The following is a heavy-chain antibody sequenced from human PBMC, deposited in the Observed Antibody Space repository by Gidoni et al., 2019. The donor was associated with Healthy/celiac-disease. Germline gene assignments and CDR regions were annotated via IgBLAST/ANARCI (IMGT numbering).Heavy chain of an antibody. V-gene: IGHV1-2*04. CDR3: ARDLGIGGLNCGGDCYPGY. D-gene: IGHD2-21*02. Sequence: QVQLVQSGAEVKKPGASVKVSCKASGYTFTGSYMHWVRQAPGQGLEWMGWINPNSGGTNYAQKFQGWVTMTRDTSISTAYMELSRLRSDDTAVYYCARDLGIGGLNCGGDCYPGYWGQGTLVTVSS. CDR2: INPNSGGT. CDR1: GYTFTGSY. J-gene: IGHJ4*02.